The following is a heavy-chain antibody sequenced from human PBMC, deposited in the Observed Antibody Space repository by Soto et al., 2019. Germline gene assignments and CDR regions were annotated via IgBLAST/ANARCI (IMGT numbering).Heavy chain of an antibody. J-gene: IGHJ6*02. CDR1: GGSLSRDA. V-gene: IGHV1-69*01. CDR2: IIPIFVTA. D-gene: IGHD3-10*01. Sequence: ASVXVSLKPCGGSLSRDAIVWLRGAAGQGLEWMGWIIPIFVTANYAQKFQGRVTITEDESTSTAYMELRSLRSEDTAVYYSASGVIHGPLLYHSSGMDVWGQGTTVTVSS. CDR3: ASGVIHGPLLYHSSGMDV.